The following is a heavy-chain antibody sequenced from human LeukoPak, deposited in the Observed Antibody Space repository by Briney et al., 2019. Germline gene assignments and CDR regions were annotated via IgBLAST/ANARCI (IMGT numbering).Heavy chain of an antibody. J-gene: IGHJ3*02. CDR2: VYISGIT. CDR1: GGSISSYY. D-gene: IGHD3-22*01. Sequence: SETLSLTCTVSGGSISSYYWNWIRQSAGKGLEWLGRVYISGITDYNPSLKSRVTMSLDMSKNQFSLKLTSVTAADTAVYYCAREPPITMIVVVITTGSFDIWGQGTMVTVSS. V-gene: IGHV4-4*07. CDR3: AREPPITMIVVVITTGSFDI.